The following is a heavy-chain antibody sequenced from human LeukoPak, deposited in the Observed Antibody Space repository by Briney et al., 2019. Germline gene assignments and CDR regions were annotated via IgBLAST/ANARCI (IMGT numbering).Heavy chain of an antibody. CDR2: ISYDGSNK. V-gene: IGHV3-30*04. CDR1: GFTFSSYA. J-gene: IGHJ4*02. D-gene: IGHD4-23*01. Sequence: GGSLRLSCAASGFTFSSYAMHWVRQAPGKGLEWVAVISYDGSNKYYADSVKGRFSISRDNAKNTLYLQMNSLRVEDTAVYYCARSRPHGNDYWGQGTLVTVSS. CDR3: ARSRPHGNDY.